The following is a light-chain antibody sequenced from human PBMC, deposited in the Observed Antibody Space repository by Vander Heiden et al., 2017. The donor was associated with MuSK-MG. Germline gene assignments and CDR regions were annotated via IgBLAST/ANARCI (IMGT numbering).Light chain of an antibody. Sequence: SYELTQPPSVSVSPAQTASIPCSGAKLGDKYTYLSHQKPDQSPVLVIYYARKRPAGIPEGFSGSNSGNTATLTIRGTKAMDEDDYYGQAGDSRIVFGGGTKLTVL. CDR2: YAR. CDR1: KLGDKY. CDR3: QAGDSRIV. J-gene: IGLJ2*01. V-gene: IGLV3-1*01.